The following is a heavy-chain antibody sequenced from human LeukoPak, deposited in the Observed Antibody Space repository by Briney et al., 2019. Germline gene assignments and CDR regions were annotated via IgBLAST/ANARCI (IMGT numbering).Heavy chain of an antibody. D-gene: IGHD6-13*01. CDR2: ISSSSSYI. CDR1: GFTFSRYS. V-gene: IGHV3-21*01. Sequence: GGSLRLSCAGSGFTFSRYSINWVRQAPGKGLEWVSSISSSSSYIYYADSVKGRFTISRDNAKNSVYLQMNSLTVEDTAVYYCARSQSSSLIDYWGQGTLVTVSS. J-gene: IGHJ4*02. CDR3: ARSQSSSLIDY.